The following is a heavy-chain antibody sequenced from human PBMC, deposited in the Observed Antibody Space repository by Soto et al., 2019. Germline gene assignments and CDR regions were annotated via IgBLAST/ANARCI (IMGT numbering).Heavy chain of an antibody. CDR1: GYTFTSYG. CDR3: ARETYYDFWSGYYPREYYGMDV. CDR2: ISAYNGNT. Sequence: ASVKVSCKASGYTFTSYGISWVRQAPGQGLEWMGWISAYNGNTNYAQNLQGRVTMTTDTSTSTAYMELRSLRSDDTAVYYCARETYYDFWSGYYPREYYGMDVWGQGTTVTVSS. D-gene: IGHD3-3*01. V-gene: IGHV1-18*01. J-gene: IGHJ6*02.